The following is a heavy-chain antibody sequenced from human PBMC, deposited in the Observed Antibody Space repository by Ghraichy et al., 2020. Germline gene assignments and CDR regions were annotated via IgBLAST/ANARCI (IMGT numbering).Heavy chain of an antibody. CDR2: IYHSGST. CDR1: GYSISSGYY. V-gene: IGHV4-38-2*01. J-gene: IGHJ2*01. CDR3: ARGPSHDSFPFDL. D-gene: IGHD3-3*01. Sequence: SETLSLTCAVSGYSISSGYYWGWIRQPPGKGLEWIGSIYHSGSTYYNPSLKSRVTISVDTSKNQFSLKLSSVTAADTAVYYCARGPSHDSFPFDLWGRGTLVTVSS.